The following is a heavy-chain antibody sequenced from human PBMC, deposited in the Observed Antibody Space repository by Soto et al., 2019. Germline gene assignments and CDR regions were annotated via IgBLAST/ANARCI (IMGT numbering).Heavy chain of an antibody. CDR1: GGTFSSYA. CDR3: ATSIEMATSNFDY. V-gene: IGHV1-69*05. D-gene: IGHD5-12*01. Sequence: QVQLVQSGAEVKKPGSSVKVSCKASGGTFSSYAISWVRQAPGQXXEWMGGIIPIFGTANYAQKFQGRVTITTDESTSTAYMELSSLRSEDTAVYYCATSIEMATSNFDYWGQGTLVTVSS. CDR2: IIPIFGTA. J-gene: IGHJ4*02.